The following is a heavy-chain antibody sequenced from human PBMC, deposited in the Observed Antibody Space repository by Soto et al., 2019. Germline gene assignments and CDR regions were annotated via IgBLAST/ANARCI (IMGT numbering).Heavy chain of an antibody. CDR2: IYYDGSQK. CDR3: ARDPGIGSLVTTWFDP. V-gene: IGHV3-33*01. Sequence: QVQMVESGGGVFQPGRSLRLYCAASGFTFNSYGMHWVRQAPGKGLEWVAIIYYDGSQKYYADSVKGRFTISRDNSNNTMYLQMNSLRAEDTAVYYCARDPGIGSLVTTWFDPWSQGTLVTFSS. CDR1: GFTFNSYG. J-gene: IGHJ5*02. D-gene: IGHD4-17*01.